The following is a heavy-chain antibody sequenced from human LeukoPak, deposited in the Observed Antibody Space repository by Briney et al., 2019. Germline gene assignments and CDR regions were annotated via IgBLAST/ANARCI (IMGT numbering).Heavy chain of an antibody. CDR2: INHSGST. V-gene: IGHV4-34*01. Sequence: SETLSLTCAVYGGSFSGYYWSWIRQPPGKGLEWIGEINHSGSTNYNPSLKSRVTISVDTSKNQFSLKLSSVTAADTAVYYCARGGVISGLFDYWGQGTLAIVSS. CDR3: ARGGVISGLFDY. J-gene: IGHJ4*02. D-gene: IGHD2-15*01. CDR1: GGSFSGYY.